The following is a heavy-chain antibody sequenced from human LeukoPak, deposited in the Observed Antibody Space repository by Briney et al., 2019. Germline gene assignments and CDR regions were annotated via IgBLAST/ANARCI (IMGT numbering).Heavy chain of an antibody. D-gene: IGHD6-13*01. CDR2: ISGSGGST. J-gene: IGHJ4*02. CDR3: AKGSGIAAAGTSLTFDY. Sequence: SGGSLRLSCAASGFTFSSYAMSWVPQAPGKGLEWVSVISGSGGSTYYADSVKGRFTISRDNSKNTLYLQMNSLRAEDTAVYYCAKGSGIAAAGTSLTFDYWGQGTLVTVSS. V-gene: IGHV3-23*01. CDR1: GFTFSSYA.